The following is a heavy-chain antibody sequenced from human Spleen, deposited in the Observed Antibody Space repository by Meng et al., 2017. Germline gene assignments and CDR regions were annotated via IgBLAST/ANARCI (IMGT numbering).Heavy chain of an antibody. J-gene: IGHJ4*02. CDR3: ARGPTTMAHDFDY. CDR1: GGSFSDYY. Sequence: VQLPQWGAGLLKPSETLSLTCVVSGGSFSDYYWSWIRQPPGKGLEWIGEINHSGSTNYNPSLESRATISVDTSQNNLSLKLSSVTAADSAMYYCARGPTTMAHDFDYWGQGTLVTVSS. D-gene: IGHD4-11*01. CDR2: INHSGST. V-gene: IGHV4-34*01.